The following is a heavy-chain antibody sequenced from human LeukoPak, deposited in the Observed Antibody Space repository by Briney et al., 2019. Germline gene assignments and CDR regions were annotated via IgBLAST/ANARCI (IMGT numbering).Heavy chain of an antibody. CDR3: ARRGSNSGYDYKGYYFDY. CDR1: GGSVSSYY. Sequence: KPSEALFLTCTVSGGSVSSYYWIWVRQPAGKGLEWIGRIYTSGRPNYNPSLKSRVAMSLDTTKNEISLNLTSVTAADTAVYYCARRGSNSGYDYKGYYFDYWGQGTLVTVSS. CDR2: IYTSGRP. J-gene: IGHJ4*02. D-gene: IGHD5-12*01. V-gene: IGHV4-4*07.